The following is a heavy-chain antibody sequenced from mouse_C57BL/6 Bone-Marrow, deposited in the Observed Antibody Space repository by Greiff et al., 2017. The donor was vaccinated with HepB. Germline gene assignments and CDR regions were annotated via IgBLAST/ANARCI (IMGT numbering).Heavy chain of an antibody. CDR1: GYNFTSYW. CDR2: IDPSDSYT. V-gene: IGHV1-59*01. J-gene: IGHJ4*01. Sequence: QVQLQQPGAELVRPGTSVKLSCKASGYNFTSYWMHWVKQRPGQGLEWIGVIDPSDSYTNYNQKFKGKATLTVDTTSSPAYMQLSRLTSEDSAVYYCARRGVYYDYDDYAMDYWGQGTSVTVSS. CDR3: ARRGVYYDYDDYAMDY. D-gene: IGHD2-4*01.